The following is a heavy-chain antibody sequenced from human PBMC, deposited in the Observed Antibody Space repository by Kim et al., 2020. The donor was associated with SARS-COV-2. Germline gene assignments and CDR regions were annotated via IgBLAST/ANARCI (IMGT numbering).Heavy chain of an antibody. CDR3: AKATGRFTIFGVGEYYMDV. CDR1: GFTFSSYA. V-gene: IGHV3-23*01. Sequence: GGSLRLSCAASGFTFSSYAMSWVRQAPGKGLEWVSAISGSGGSTYYADSVKGRFTISRDNSKNTLYLQMNSLRAEDTAVYYCAKATGRFTIFGVGEYYMDVWGKGTTVTVSS. CDR2: ISGSGGST. J-gene: IGHJ6*03. D-gene: IGHD3-3*01.